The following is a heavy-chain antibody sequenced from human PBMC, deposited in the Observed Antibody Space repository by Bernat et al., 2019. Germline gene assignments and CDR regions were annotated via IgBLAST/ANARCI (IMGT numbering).Heavy chain of an antibody. CDR2: ISVTGDST. Sequence: EVQLLESGGGLVQPGGSLRLSCAASGFTFSSHAMNWVRQAPGKGLEWVSGISVTGDSTYYADSVKGRFTISRDNSKNTLYLQMNSLRAEDTAVYYCARGTAMVHWYFDLWGRGTLVTVSS. D-gene: IGHD5-18*01. CDR1: GFTFSSHA. J-gene: IGHJ2*01. CDR3: ARGTAMVHWYFDL. V-gene: IGHV3-23*01.